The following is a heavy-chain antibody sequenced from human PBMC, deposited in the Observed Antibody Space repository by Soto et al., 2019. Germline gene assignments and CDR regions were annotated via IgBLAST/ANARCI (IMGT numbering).Heavy chain of an antibody. V-gene: IGHV4-31*03. CDR3: ARDRKNYYDS. J-gene: IGHJ4*02. CDR2: ISYSGIT. CDR1: GGSVSSGGYY. Sequence: QVQLQESGPGLVKPSQTLSLTCTVSGGSVSSGGYYWSWIRQHPGKGLEWIGYISYSGITYYNPSLKSRLTISVDTSKNHFSLSLSAVTAADTAVYYCARDRKNYYDSWGQGTLVTVSS.